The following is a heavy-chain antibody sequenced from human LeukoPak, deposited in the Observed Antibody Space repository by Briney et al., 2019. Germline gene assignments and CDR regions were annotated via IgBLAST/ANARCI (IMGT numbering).Heavy chain of an antibody. CDR1: GFSFRNYW. J-gene: IGHJ4*02. D-gene: IGHD2-2*01. CDR2: INSDGSST. CDR3: ARGYHWSIDY. Sequence: GGSLRLSCEPPGFSFRNYWMHWVRQAPRKGLVWVSRINSDGSSTSYADSVKGRFTISRDNAKNTLYLQMNSLRAEDTAVYYCARGYHWSIDYWGQGTLVTVSS. V-gene: IGHV3-74*01.